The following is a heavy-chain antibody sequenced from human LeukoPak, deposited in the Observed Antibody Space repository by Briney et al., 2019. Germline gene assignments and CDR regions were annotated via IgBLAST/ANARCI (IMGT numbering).Heavy chain of an antibody. CDR2: ISYTGTYI. Sequence: GGSLRLSCAASAFSLSAYNMNWVRQAPGKGLEWVSSISYTGTYIYYADSVEGRFTISRDNTNNIVYLQMNSLRAEDTAVYYCARGPINYSTSWRFDYWGQGTLVTVSS. CDR3: ARGPINYSTSWRFDY. CDR1: AFSLSAYN. D-gene: IGHD2-2*01. V-gene: IGHV3-21*04. J-gene: IGHJ4*02.